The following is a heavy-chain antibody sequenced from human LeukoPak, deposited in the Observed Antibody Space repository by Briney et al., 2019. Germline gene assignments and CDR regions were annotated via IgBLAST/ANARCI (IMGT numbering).Heavy chain of an antibody. D-gene: IGHD6-13*01. CDR1: GGSISSSSYY. CDR2: IYYSGST. CDR3: ARHSHSSSWYRYYYYYYMDV. Sequence: IPSETLSLTCTVSGGSISSSSYYWGWIRQPPGKGLEWIGSIYYSGSTYYNPSLKSRVTISVDTSKNQLSLKLSSVTAADTAVYYCARHSHSSSWYRYYYYYYMDVWGKGTTVTVSS. V-gene: IGHV4-39*01. J-gene: IGHJ6*03.